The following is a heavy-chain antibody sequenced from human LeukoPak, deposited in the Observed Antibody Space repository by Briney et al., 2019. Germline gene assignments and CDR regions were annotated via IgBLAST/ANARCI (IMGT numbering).Heavy chain of an antibody. J-gene: IGHJ6*03. CDR2: IYTSGST. V-gene: IGHV4-4*07. Sequence: SETLSLTCTVSGGSISSYYWIWIRQPAGKGLEWIGRIYTSGSTNYNPSLKSRVTMSVDTSKNQFSLKLSSVTAADTAVYYCARENPQYYGSGSTYYYYYYMDVWGKGTTVAISS. CDR3: ARENPQYYGSGSTYYYYYYMDV. CDR1: GGSISSYY. D-gene: IGHD3-10*01.